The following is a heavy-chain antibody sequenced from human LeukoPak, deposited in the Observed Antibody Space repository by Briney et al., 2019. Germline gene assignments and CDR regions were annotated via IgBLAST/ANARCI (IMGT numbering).Heavy chain of an antibody. V-gene: IGHV1-18*01. Sequence: ASVKVSCKASGYTFTSYGICWVRQAPGQGLEWMGWISAYNGNTNSAQKVQGRVTLTTNTSTSTAYMELRSLRSDDTAVYYCARQVDTSMALPDYWGQGTLVTVSS. CDR2: ISAYNGNT. D-gene: IGHD5-18*01. CDR3: ARQVDTSMALPDY. CDR1: GYTFTSYG. J-gene: IGHJ4*02.